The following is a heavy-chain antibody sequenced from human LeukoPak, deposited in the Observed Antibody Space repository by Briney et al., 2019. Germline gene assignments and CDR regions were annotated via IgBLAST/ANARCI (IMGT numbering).Heavy chain of an antibody. J-gene: IGHJ4*02. CDR1: GGSISSSSCF. V-gene: IGHV4-39*01. D-gene: IGHD3-10*01. Sequence: SETLSLTCTVSGGSISSSSCFWGWICQPPGKGLEWIGSIYYSGSPYYNPSLKSRVTISVDTSNNQFSLMLSSVTAADTAVYYCVRITSPGYWGQGTLVTVSS. CDR2: IYYSGSP. CDR3: VRITSPGY.